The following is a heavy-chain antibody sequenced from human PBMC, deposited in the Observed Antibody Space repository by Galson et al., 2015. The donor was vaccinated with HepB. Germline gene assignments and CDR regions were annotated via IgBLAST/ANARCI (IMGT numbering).Heavy chain of an antibody. CDR2: INAGNGNT. J-gene: IGHJ6*02. D-gene: IGHD3-9*01. CDR3: ARSRSLLRYFDWFAYGMDV. Sequence: SVKVSCKASGYTFTSYAMHWVRQAPGQRLEWMGWINAGNGNTKYSQKFQGRVTITRDTSASTAYMELSSLRSEDTAVYYCARSRSLLRYFDWFAYGMDVWGQGTTVTVSS. CDR1: GYTFTSYA. V-gene: IGHV1-3*01.